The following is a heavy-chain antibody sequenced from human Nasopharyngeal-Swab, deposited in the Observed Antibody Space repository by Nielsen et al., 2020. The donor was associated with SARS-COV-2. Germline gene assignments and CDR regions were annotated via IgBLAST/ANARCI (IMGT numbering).Heavy chain of an antibody. CDR3: ARGLTGYYVDY. V-gene: IGHV3-74*01. Sequence: VRQMPGKGLEWVSRICGSDTNTYYADSVKGRFTISRDNAKNTLYLQMNSLRAEDTAVYYCARGLTGYYVDYWGQGTLVTVSS. J-gene: IGHJ4*02. CDR2: ICGSDTNT. D-gene: IGHD3-9*01.